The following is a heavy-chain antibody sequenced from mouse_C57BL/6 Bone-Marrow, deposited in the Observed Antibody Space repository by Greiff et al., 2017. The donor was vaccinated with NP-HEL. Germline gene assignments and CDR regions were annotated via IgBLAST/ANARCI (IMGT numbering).Heavy chain of an antibody. Sequence: EVQGVESGGGLVQPGGSLKLSCAASGFTFSDYYMYWVRQTPEKRLEWVAYISNGGGSTYYPDTVKGRFTISRDNAKNTLYLQMSRLKSEDTAMYYCASFNYWGQGTSVTVSS. CDR3: ASFNY. V-gene: IGHV5-12*01. J-gene: IGHJ4*01. CDR2: ISNGGGST. CDR1: GFTFSDYY.